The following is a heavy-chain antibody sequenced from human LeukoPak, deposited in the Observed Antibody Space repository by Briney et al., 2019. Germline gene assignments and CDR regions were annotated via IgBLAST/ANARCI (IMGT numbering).Heavy chain of an antibody. CDR1: GGSISSYY. CDR2: IYYSGST. V-gene: IGHV4-59*01. D-gene: IGHD2-15*01. J-gene: IGHJ3*02. CDR3: ARVSGGSYDAFDI. Sequence: KPSETLSLTCAVSGGSISSYYWSWIRQPPGKGLEWIGYIYYSGSTNYNPSLKSRVTISVDTSKNQFSLKLSSVTAADTAVYYCARVSGGSYDAFDIWGQGTMVTVSS.